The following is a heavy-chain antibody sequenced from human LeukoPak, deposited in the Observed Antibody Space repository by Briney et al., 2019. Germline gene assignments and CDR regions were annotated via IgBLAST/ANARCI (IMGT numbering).Heavy chain of an antibody. CDR1: GFTFDGYA. V-gene: IGHV3-9*03. CDR2: ISWNSGSI. J-gene: IGHJ4*02. Sequence: PGGSMRLSCAASGFTFDGYAMHWVRQAPGKGLEWVSGISWNSGSIGYADSVKGRFTISRDNAKNSLYLQMNSLRAEDMALYYGAKDTSGISWYGGGFDYWGQGTLVTVSS. CDR3: AKDTSGISWYGGGFDY. D-gene: IGHD6-13*01.